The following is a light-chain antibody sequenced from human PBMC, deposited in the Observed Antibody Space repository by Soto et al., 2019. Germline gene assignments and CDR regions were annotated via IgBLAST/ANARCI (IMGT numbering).Light chain of an antibody. CDR1: TTDVGSYNL. CDR3: CSWAGSNTFYF. J-gene: IGLJ1*01. V-gene: IGLV2-23*02. CDR2: EVS. Sequence: QSVRTQPASVSGSPGQSITISCTGTTTDVGSYNLVSWYQQHPGRAPKLMIYEVSRRPSGVSNRFSGSKSGNTASLTISGLQAEDEADYYCCSWAGSNTFYFFGTGTKVTV.